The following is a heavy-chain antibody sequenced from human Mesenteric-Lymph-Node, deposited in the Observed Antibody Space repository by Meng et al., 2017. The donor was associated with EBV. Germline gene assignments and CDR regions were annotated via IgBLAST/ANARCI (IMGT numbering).Heavy chain of an antibody. D-gene: IGHD1-14*01. V-gene: IGHV7-4-1*02. CDR3: ARENPGDYIDY. Sequence: QVQLVQSGSELKKPGASVKVSCKASGYTLTNYAMNWVRQAPGQGLEWVGWFNTISGNPAYGQGYTGRFVFSWDTSVSTAYLQISSLKTEDTAVYYCARENPGDYIDYWGQGTLVTVSS. CDR1: GYTLTNYA. J-gene: IGHJ4*02. CDR2: FNTISGNP.